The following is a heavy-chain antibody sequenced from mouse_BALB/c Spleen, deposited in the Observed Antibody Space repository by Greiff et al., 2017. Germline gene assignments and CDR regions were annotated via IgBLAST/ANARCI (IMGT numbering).Heavy chain of an antibody. CDR3: ARPYGNFYAMDY. Sequence: EVMLVESGGGLVKPGGSLKLSCAASGFTFSSYTMSWVRQTPEKRLEWVATISSGGSYTYYPDSVKGRFTISRDNAKNTLYLQMSSLKSEDTAMYYCARPYGNFYAMDYWGQGTSVTVSS. CDR2: ISSGGSYT. D-gene: IGHD2-1*01. J-gene: IGHJ4*01. CDR1: GFTFSSYT. V-gene: IGHV5-6-4*01.